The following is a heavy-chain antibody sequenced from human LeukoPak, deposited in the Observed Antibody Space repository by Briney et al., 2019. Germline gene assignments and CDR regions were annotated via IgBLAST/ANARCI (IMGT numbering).Heavy chain of an antibody. CDR2: IHYSGST. CDR3: ARDLGAAAGTTAFDI. V-gene: IGHV4-39*07. Sequence: SETLSLTCTVSGGSISSSSYYWGWIRQPPGKGLEWIGTIHYSGSTYYNTSLKSRVTISVDTSKNQFSLKLRSVTAADTAVYYCARDLGAAAGTTAFDIWGQGTMVTVSS. J-gene: IGHJ3*02. D-gene: IGHD6-13*01. CDR1: GGSISSSSYY.